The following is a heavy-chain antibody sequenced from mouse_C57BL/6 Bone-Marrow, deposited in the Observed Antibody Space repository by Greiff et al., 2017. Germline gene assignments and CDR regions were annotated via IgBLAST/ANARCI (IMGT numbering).Heavy chain of an antibody. V-gene: IGHV1-81*01. D-gene: IGHD1-1*01. CDR3: AREGDYYGPAWFAY. CDR1: GYTFTSYG. J-gene: IGHJ3*01. CDR2: IYPRSGNT. Sequence: VQLQQSGAELARPGASVKLSCKASGYTFTSYGISWVKQRTGQGLEWIGEIYPRSGNTYYNEKFKGKATLTADKSSSTAYMELRSLTSEDSAVYFWAREGDYYGPAWFAYWGQGTLVTVSA.